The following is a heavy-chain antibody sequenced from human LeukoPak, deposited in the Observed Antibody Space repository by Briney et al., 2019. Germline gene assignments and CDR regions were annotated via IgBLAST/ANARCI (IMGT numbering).Heavy chain of an antibody. D-gene: IGHD6-19*01. Sequence: GGSLRLSCAASGFTFSDYAMHWVRQAPGKGLEWVAVISHDGSNKYYADSVKGRFTISRDNSKNTLYLQMNSLRAEDTAVYYCARGDSGPDAFDIWGQGTMVTVSS. CDR1: GFTFSDYA. CDR3: ARGDSGPDAFDI. CDR2: ISHDGSNK. V-gene: IGHV3-30*19. J-gene: IGHJ3*02.